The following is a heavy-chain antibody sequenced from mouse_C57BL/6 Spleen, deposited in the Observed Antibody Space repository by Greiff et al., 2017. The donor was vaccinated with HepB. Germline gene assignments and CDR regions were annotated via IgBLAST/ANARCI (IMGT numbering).Heavy chain of an antibody. Sequence: QQPGQGLEWIGEIDSSDSYTNYNQKFKGKATLTVDTSSSTAYMQLSSLTSEDSAVYYCAREYDGYYVAYWGQGTTLTVSS. D-gene: IGHD2-3*01. CDR3: AREYDGYYVAY. CDR2: IDSSDSYT. V-gene: IGHV1-50*01. J-gene: IGHJ2*01.